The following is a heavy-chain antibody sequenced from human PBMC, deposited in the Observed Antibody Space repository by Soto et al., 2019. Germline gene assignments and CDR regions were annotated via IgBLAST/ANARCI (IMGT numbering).Heavy chain of an antibody. CDR1: GGSISSGGYY. V-gene: IGHV4-31*03. Sequence: QVQLQESGPGLVKPSQTLSLTCTVSGGSISSGGYYWSWIRQHPGKGLEWIGYIYYSGSTYYNPSLKSRVTISVDTSKNQFSLKLSSVTAADTAVYYCARGPRGVVPAAFFDYWGQGTLVTVSS. D-gene: IGHD2-2*01. CDR2: IYYSGST. J-gene: IGHJ4*02. CDR3: ARGPRGVVPAAFFDY.